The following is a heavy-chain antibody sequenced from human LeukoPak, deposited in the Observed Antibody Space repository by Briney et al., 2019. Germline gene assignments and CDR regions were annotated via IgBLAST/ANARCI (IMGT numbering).Heavy chain of an antibody. CDR3: ARGLTRDGYKTLGMDV. Sequence: GSSVTVSCKASGGTFSSYAISWVRQAPGQGLEWMGGIIPIFGTANYAQKFQGRVTITADESTSTAYMELSSLRSEDTAVYYCARGLTRDGYKTLGMDVWGQGTTVTVSS. CDR1: GGTFSSYA. J-gene: IGHJ6*02. CDR2: IIPIFGTA. V-gene: IGHV1-69*01. D-gene: IGHD5-24*01.